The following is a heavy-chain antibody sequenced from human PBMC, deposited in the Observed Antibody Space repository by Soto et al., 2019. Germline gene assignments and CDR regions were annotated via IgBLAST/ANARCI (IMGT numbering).Heavy chain of an antibody. J-gene: IGHJ4*02. CDR1: GITFSSYS. Sequence: SLIISWASSGITFSSYSMHLVLQAPGKGLEWVAVISYDGSNKYYADSVKGRFTISRDNSKNTLYLQMNSLRAEDTAVYYCARDWAFRGRATSGPDYWGQGTLVTVSS. V-gene: IGHV3-30-3*01. CDR2: ISYDGSNK. D-gene: IGHD1-26*01. CDR3: ARDWAFRGRATSGPDY.